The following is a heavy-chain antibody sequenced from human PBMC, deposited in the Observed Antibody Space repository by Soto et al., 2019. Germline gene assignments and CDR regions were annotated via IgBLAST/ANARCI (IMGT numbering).Heavy chain of an antibody. CDR3: ARMFTIFGVVEYGMDV. J-gene: IGHJ6*02. D-gene: IGHD3-3*01. CDR1: GYTFTSYD. Sequence: QVQLVQSGAEVKKPGASVKVSCKASGYTFTSYDINWVRQATGQGLEWMGWMNPNSGNTGYAQKFQGRVTMTRSTSLSTAYMELSSLRSEDTAVYYCARMFTIFGVVEYGMDVWGQGTTVTVSS. V-gene: IGHV1-8*01. CDR2: MNPNSGNT.